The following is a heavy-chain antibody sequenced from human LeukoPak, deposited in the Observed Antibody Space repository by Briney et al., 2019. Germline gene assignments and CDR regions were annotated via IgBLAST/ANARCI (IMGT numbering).Heavy chain of an antibody. J-gene: IGHJ6*02. CDR3: ARFYPPRNLYYYYGMDV. V-gene: IGHV4-34*01. CDR2: INHSGST. CDR1: GGSFSGYY. Sequence: SETLSLTCAVYGGSFSGYYWSWIRQPPGKGLEWIGEINHSGSTNYNPSLKSRVTISVDTSKNQFSLKLSSVTAADTAVYYCARFYPPRNLYYYYGMDVWGQGTTVTVSS.